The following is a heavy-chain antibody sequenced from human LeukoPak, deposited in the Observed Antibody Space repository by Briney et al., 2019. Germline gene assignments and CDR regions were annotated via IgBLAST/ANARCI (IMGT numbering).Heavy chain of an antibody. CDR3: AREVEYYDFWSGYYKGSVFDI. CDR1: GFTVSSNY. CDR2: IYSGGST. D-gene: IGHD3-3*01. V-gene: IGHV3-53*01. Sequence: PGGSLRLSCAASGFTVSSNYMSWVRQAPGKGLEWVSVIYSGGSTYYADSVKGRFTISRDNSKNTLYLQMNSLRAEDTAVYYCAREVEYYDFWSGYYKGSVFDIWGQGTMVTVSS. J-gene: IGHJ3*02.